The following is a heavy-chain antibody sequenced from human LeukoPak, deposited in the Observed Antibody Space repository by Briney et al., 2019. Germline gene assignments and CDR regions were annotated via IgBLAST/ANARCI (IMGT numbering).Heavy chain of an antibody. CDR2: IKQDGSEK. CDR1: GFTFSNYW. J-gene: IGHJ4*02. CDR3: ARDAPLPLAARTRSYFDY. D-gene: IGHD6-6*01. V-gene: IGHV3-7*03. Sequence: GGSLRLFCAASGFTFSNYWMSWVRQAPAKGLEWVANIKQDGSEKYYVDSVKGRFTISRDNAKNSLFLQMNSLRAEDTAVYYCARDAPLPLAARTRSYFDYWGQGTLVTVSS.